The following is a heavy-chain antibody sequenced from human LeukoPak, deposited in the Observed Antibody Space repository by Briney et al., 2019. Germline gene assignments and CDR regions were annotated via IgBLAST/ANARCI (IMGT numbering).Heavy chain of an antibody. D-gene: IGHD5-12*01. V-gene: IGHV3-23*01. CDR3: AKDREVATIFRWFDP. J-gene: IGHJ5*02. CDR1: GFTFSSYA. CDR2: ISGSCGST. Sequence: GGSLRLSCAASGFTFSSYAMSWVRQAPGKGLEWVSAISGSCGSTYYADAVKGRFTISRDNSKNTLYLQMNSLRAEHTAVYYCAKDREVATIFRWFDPWGQGTLVTVSS.